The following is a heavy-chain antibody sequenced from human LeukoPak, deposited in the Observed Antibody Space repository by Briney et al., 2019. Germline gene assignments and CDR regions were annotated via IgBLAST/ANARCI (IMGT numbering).Heavy chain of an antibody. CDR1: GYPISSGYY. Sequence: KPSETLSLTCFVSGYPISSGYYWGWSRQPPGKGVEWIGRLYHSESTYYNPSLEHRLTISVDTSKNQFSLKLSSVTAADRAVYYCARHYPDYAKLKVGGERTLVSVST. J-gene: IGHJ4*02. V-gene: IGHV4-38-2*01. D-gene: IGHD4-17*01. CDR3: ARHYPDYAKLKV. CDR2: LYHSEST.